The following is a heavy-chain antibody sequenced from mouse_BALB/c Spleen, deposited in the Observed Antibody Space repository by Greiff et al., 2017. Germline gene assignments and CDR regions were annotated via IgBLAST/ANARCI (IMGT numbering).Heavy chain of an antibody. CDR1: GFAFSSYD. V-gene: IGHV5-12-1*01. Sequence: EVKLVESGGGLVKPGGSLKLSCAASGFAFSSYDMSWVRQTPEKRLEWVAYISSGGGSTYYPDTVKGRFTISRDNAKNTLYLQMSSLKSEDTAMYYCARHATYAMDYWGQGTSVTVSS. D-gene: IGHD6-1*01. CDR2: ISSGGGST. J-gene: IGHJ4*01. CDR3: ARHATYAMDY.